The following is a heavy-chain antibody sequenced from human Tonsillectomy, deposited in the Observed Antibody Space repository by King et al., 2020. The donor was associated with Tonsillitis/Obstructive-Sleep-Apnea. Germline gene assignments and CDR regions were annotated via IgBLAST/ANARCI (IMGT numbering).Heavy chain of an antibody. V-gene: IGHV3-49*04. CDR2: IRSKAYGGTT. CDR1: GFTFGDYA. D-gene: IGHD3-16*01. CDR3: TRQQTLGIDKDYYGMDV. Sequence: VQLVESGGGLVQPGRSLRLSCTASGFTFGDYAMSWVRQAPGKGLEWVGFIRSKAYGGTTEYAASVKGRFTISRDDSKSIAYLQMNSLKTEDTAVYYCTRQQTLGIDKDYYGMDVWGQGTTVTVSS. J-gene: IGHJ6*02.